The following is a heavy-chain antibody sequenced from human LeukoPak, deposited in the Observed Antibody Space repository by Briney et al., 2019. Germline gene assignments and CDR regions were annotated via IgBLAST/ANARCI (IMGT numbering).Heavy chain of an antibody. CDR3: ARISSSNWYNERGAFDV. CDR2: INHSGST. CDR1: GGSFSGYY. D-gene: IGHD6-13*01. Sequence: PSETLSLTCAVYGGSFSGYYWSWIRQPPGKGLEWIGEINHSGSTNYNPSLKSRVTISLDTSKNQFSLKLRSVTAADTAVYYCARISSSNWYNERGAFDVWGQGTMVTVSS. J-gene: IGHJ3*01. V-gene: IGHV4-34*01.